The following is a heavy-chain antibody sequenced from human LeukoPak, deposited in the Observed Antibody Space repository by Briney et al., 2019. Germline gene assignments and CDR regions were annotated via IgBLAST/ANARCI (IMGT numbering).Heavy chain of an antibody. D-gene: IGHD4-17*01. CDR3: ARVNHYALDS. Sequence: SQTLSLTCTVSGGSMSSGGYSWSWIRQHPGKGLEWIGYIYYSGSTYYNPSLKSRLTILVDTSKKQFSLRLRAVTAADTAVYFCARVNHYALDSWGQGTLVTVSS. CDR2: IYYSGST. CDR1: GGSMSSGGYS. V-gene: IGHV4-31*03. J-gene: IGHJ4*02.